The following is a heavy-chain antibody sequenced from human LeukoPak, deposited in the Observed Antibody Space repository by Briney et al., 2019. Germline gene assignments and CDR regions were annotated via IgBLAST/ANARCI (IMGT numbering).Heavy chain of an antibody. J-gene: IGHJ4*02. CDR1: GYTFTSYY. V-gene: IGHV1-46*01. CDR3: ATGRGLYGDWNFDY. D-gene: IGHD4-17*01. Sequence: ASVKVSCKASGYTFTSYYMHWVRHAPGQGLEWMGIINPSGGSTSYAQKFQSRVTMTRDTSTSTVYMELSSLRSEDTAVYHCATGRGLYGDWNFDYWGQGTLVTVSS. CDR2: INPSGGST.